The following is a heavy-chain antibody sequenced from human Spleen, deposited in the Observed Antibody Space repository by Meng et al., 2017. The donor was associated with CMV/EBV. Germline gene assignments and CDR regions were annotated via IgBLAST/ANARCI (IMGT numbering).Heavy chain of an antibody. D-gene: IGHD2-8*02. CDR3: ARDTGGGRFDY. Sequence: ESLKISCTVSGGSVSSSRYYWNWIRQPPGRGPEWIAYLSYSGGGSINYNPSLKTRVTISGDTSKNHFSLKLSSLTAADTAVYYCARDTGGGRFDYWGQGTLVTVSS. J-gene: IGHJ4*02. CDR2: LSYSGGGSI. V-gene: IGHV4-61*03. CDR1: GGSVSSSRYY.